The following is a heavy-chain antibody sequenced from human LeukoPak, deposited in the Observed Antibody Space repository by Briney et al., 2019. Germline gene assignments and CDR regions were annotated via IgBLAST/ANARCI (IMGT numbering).Heavy chain of an antibody. D-gene: IGHD3-10*01. CDR3: ARGNSNTYYYGSGSRKWYYFDY. V-gene: IGHV4-34*01. CDR1: GGSFSGYY. J-gene: IGHJ4*02. CDR2: INHSGST. Sequence: SETLSLTCAVYGGSFSGYYWSWIRQPPGKGLEWIGEINHSGSTNYNPSLKSRVTISVDTSKNQFPLRLSSVTAADTAVYYCARGNSNTYYYGSGSRKWYYFDYWGQGTLVTVSS.